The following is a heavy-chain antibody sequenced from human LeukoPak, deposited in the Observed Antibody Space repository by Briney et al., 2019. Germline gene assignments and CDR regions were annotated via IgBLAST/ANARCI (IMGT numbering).Heavy chain of an antibody. J-gene: IGHJ6*02. Sequence: GGSLRLSCAASGFTFSSYSMNWVRQAPGKGLEWVSSIRGSISYIYYADSVKGRFTISRDNAKNSLYLQMNSLRAEDTAVYYCARDFHDSSGYYYVTSHYYYYYGMDVWGQGTTVTVSS. CDR3: ARDFHDSSGYYYVTSHYYYYYGMDV. V-gene: IGHV3-21*01. CDR2: IRGSISYI. CDR1: GFTFSSYS. D-gene: IGHD3-22*01.